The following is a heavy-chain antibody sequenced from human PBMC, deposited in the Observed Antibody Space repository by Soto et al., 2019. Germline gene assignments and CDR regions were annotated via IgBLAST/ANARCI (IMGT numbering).Heavy chain of an antibody. V-gene: IGHV3-74*03. Sequence: GGSLRLSCAASGFTFSSYWMEWVRQAPGEGLVWVSQISNDGTTTEYADFVKGRFTVSRDNAKNTVHSQMDSLRAEDTAVYYCARDRRRPFDIWGQGTVVTVSS. J-gene: IGHJ3*02. CDR2: ISNDGTTT. CDR1: GFTFSSYW. CDR3: ARDRRRPFDI.